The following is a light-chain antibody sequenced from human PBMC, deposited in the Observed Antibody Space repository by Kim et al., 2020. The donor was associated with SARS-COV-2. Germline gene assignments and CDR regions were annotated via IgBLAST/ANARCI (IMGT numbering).Light chain of an antibody. CDR2: STS. Sequence: DIQMTQSPSSLSASVGDRVTITCRAGQSISNYLNWYQQKPGKAPDLLIYSTSNLQSGVPSRFSGSGSGRDFTLTISSLHPEDFATYYCQQSYSTRTWTFGQGTKMDIK. CDR3: QQSYSTRTWT. J-gene: IGKJ1*01. V-gene: IGKV1-39*01. CDR1: QSISNY.